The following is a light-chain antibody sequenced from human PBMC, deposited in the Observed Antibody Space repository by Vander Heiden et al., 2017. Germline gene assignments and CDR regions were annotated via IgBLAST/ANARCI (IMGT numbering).Light chain of an antibody. J-gene: IGKJ4*01. Sequence: DIVMTQSPDSLAVSLGERATINCKSSQSVLYSSNNKNYLAWYQQKPGQPPKLLIYWASTRESGVPDRFSGSGSGTDFTLTISSRQAEDVAVYYCQQYDSTPSLTFGAGTKVEIK. CDR2: WAS. V-gene: IGKV4-1*01. CDR1: QSVLYSSNNKNY. CDR3: QQYDSTPSLT.